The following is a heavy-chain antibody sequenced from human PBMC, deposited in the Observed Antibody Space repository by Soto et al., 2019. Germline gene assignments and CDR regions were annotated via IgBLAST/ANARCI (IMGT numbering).Heavy chain of an antibody. Sequence: QVQLVESGGGVVQPGGSLRLSCAASGFRFTGYGMFWVRQAPGKGLEWVAWITFDGSHQFYGDSVKGRFTISRDISKNTLYLQMNNLTTEDTAVYYCGKDAGADAWGQGTLVIVTS. CDR3: GKDAGADA. J-gene: IGHJ5*02. CDR2: ITFDGSHQ. CDR1: GFRFTGYG. D-gene: IGHD3-10*01. V-gene: IGHV3-30*18.